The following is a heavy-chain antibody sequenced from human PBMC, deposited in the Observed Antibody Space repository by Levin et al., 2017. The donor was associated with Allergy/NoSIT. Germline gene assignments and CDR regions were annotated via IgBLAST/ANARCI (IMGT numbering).Heavy chain of an antibody. V-gene: IGHV3-11*01. Sequence: GGSMRLSCAASGFTFSDYYMSWIRQAPGKGLEWVSYISSSGSTIYYADSVKGRFTISRDNAKNSLYLQMNSLRAEDTAVYYCARDQTVGRMYGDYLGYWGQGTLVTVSS. CDR2: ISSSGSTI. CDR1: GFTFSDYY. J-gene: IGHJ4*02. D-gene: IGHD4-17*01. CDR3: ARDQTVGRMYGDYLGY.